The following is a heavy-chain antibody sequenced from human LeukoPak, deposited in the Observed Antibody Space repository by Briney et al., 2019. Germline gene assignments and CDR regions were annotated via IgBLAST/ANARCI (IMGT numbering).Heavy chain of an antibody. CDR3: ARSSGTYFPSFDS. J-gene: IGHJ4*02. D-gene: IGHD1-26*01. CDR2: IIPVFGTA. V-gene: IGHV1-69*01. CDR1: GGSFSTYA. Sequence: ASVKVSCKASGGSFSTYATTWVRQAPGQGLEWMGGIIPVFGTANYPQKFQGRVTITADESTTTAYMELSNLTSGDTAIYYCARSSGTYFPSFDSWGQGTLVPVSS.